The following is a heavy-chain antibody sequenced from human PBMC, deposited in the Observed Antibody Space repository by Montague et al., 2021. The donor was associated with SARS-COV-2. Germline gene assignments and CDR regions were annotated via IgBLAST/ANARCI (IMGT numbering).Heavy chain of an antibody. Sequence: SETLSLTCSVSGGSISSTSFFWAWIRQPPGKGTEWVGSMYSSGTTXYXXSLKSRVTISGDTSRNQLSVRLSSVTAADTAVYYCARSTSGWFIYWGQGTLVTVSS. V-gene: IGHV4-39*01. CDR2: MYSSGTT. D-gene: IGHD6-19*01. CDR1: GGSISSTSFF. CDR3: ARSTSGWFIY. J-gene: IGHJ4*02.